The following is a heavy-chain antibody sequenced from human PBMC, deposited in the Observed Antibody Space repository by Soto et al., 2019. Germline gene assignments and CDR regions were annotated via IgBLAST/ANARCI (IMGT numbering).Heavy chain of an antibody. CDR2: IYYSGST. CDR1: GGSISSGGYY. V-gene: IGHV4-31*11. CDR3: AREARLGELSSTRTDAFDI. Sequence: SETLSLTCAVSGGSISSGGYYWSWIRQHPGKGLEWIGYIYYSGSTYYNPSLKSRVTISVDTSKNQFSLKLSSVTAADTAVYYCAREARLGELSSTRTDAFDIWGQGTMVTVSS. D-gene: IGHD3-16*02. J-gene: IGHJ3*02.